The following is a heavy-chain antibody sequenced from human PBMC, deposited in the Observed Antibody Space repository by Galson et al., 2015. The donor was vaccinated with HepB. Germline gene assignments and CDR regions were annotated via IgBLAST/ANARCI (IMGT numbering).Heavy chain of an antibody. V-gene: IGHV1-46*03. CDR1: GYTFTAYD. J-gene: IGHJ4*02. CDR3: ARLGDYYHSSGNGVGFDY. CDR2: VNPSDSST. D-gene: IGHD6-25*01. Sequence: SVKVSCKASGYTFTAYDIHWVRQAPGQGLEWMGLVNPSDSSTTYVQQFQGRVTMTRDTSTSTVYMDLSSLRSEDTAVYYCARLGDYYHSSGNGVGFDYWGQGTLVSVSS.